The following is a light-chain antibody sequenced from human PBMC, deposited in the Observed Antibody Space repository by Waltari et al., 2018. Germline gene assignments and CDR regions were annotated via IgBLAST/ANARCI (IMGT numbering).Light chain of an antibody. V-gene: IGLV2-14*01. CDR3: SSYTNTNTWM. Sequence: QSALTQPASVSGSPGQSITISCTGTSSDVGGYNYVSWYQQYPGKAPKVMIHEVTNRPSGVSTRFAGSRSANTASLTISGLQTEDEADYYCSSYTNTNTWMFGGGTRLTVL. CDR1: SSDVGGYNY. J-gene: IGLJ3*02. CDR2: EVT.